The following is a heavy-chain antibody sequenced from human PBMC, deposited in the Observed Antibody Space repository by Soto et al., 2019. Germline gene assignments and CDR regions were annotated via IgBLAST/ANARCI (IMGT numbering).Heavy chain of an antibody. CDR3: ARGSRQYYDSSGYRPFDY. J-gene: IGHJ4*02. CDR2: ISSSSSTI. Sequence: GGSLRLSCAASGFTFSSYSMNWVRQAPGKGLEWVSYISSSSSTIYYADSVKGRFTISRDNAKNSLYLQMNSLRDEDTAVYYCARGSRQYYDSSGYRPFDYWGQGTLVTVSS. CDR1: GFTFSSYS. V-gene: IGHV3-48*02. D-gene: IGHD3-22*01.